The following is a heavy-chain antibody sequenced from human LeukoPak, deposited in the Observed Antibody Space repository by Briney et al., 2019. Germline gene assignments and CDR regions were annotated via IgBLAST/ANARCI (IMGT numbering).Heavy chain of an antibody. CDR1: GFTFSDHY. Sequence: PGGSLRLSCAASGFTFSDHYMDWVRQAPGKGLEWVSRTRNKANSYTTEYAASVKGRFTISRDDSKNSLYLQMNSLKTEDTAVYYCAPSGSRGLGYWGQGTLVTVSS. CDR3: APSGSRGLGY. V-gene: IGHV3-72*01. J-gene: IGHJ4*02. CDR2: TRNKANSYTT. D-gene: IGHD3-10*01.